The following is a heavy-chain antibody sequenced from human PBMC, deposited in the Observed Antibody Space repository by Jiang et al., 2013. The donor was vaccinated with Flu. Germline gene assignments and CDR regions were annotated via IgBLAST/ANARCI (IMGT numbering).Heavy chain of an antibody. V-gene: IGHV1-3*01. CDR3: ARDLTLYGSGKYAFDI. CDR2: INAGNGNT. J-gene: IGHJ3*02. CDR1: EYAFVGYA. Sequence: SVKVSCKAPEYAFVGYALHWVRQAPGQGLEWMGWINAGNGNTKYSEKFQGRVTFDRDTTASTAYMELSILTSEDTAVYYCARDLTLYGSGKYAFDIWGQGTFVTVSS. D-gene: IGHD3-10*01.